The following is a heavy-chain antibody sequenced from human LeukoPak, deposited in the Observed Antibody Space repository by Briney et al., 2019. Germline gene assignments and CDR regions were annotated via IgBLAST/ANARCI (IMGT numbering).Heavy chain of an antibody. CDR1: GFTFSDYY. D-gene: IGHD3-3*01. Sequence: GGSLRLSCAASGFTFSDYYMSWMRQAPGKGLEWVSFISSSGSAEYDADSVKGRFTISRDNAKNLLYLQMSSLTAEDTAVYYCARDERYYDFWSGRDWGQGTLVTVSS. J-gene: IGHJ4*02. CDR2: ISSSGSAE. CDR3: ARDERYYDFWSGRD. V-gene: IGHV3-11*04.